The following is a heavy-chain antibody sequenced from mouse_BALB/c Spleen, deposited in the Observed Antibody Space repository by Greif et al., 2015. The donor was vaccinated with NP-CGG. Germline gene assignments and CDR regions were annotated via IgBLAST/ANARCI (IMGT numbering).Heavy chain of an antibody. D-gene: IGHD1-2*01. J-gene: IGHJ2*01. CDR3: ARDDGGRYFDY. V-gene: IGHV5-9-4*01. Sequence: EVMLVESGGGLVEPGGSLKLSCAASGFTFSSYAMSWVRQSPEKRLEWVAEISSGGSYTYYPDTVTGRFTISRDNAKNTLYLEMSSLRSEDTAMYSCARDDGGRYFDYWGQGTTLTVSS. CDR2: ISSGGSYT. CDR1: GFTFSSYA.